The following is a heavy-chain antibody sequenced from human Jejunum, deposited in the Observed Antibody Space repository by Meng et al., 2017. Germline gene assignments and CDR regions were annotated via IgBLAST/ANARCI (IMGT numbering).Heavy chain of an antibody. CDR2: ISVYNDKT. CDR1: GYSFASYD. J-gene: IGHJ4*02. Sequence: QVQLMQSGAGVKEPGASVKGSCKASGYSFASYDLSWVRQAPGQGLEWMGRISVYNDKTNYAYKFEGRVTMTTDTSTTTAYMELRNLRSDDTAVYYCARFVSSGYSEAWAYWGQGTLVTVSS. V-gene: IGHV1-18*01. CDR3: ARFVSSGYSEAWAY. D-gene: IGHD3-22*01.